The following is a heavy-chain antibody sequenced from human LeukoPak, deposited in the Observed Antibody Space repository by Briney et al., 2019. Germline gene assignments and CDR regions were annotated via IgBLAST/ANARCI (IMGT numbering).Heavy chain of an antibody. D-gene: IGHD3-22*01. CDR3: ARIDYYDSRGGNWFDP. V-gene: IGHV1-8*03. CDR2: MNPNSGNT. Sequence: ASVKVSCKASGYTFTSYDINWVRQATGQGLEWMGWMNPNSGNTGYAQKFQGRLTITRNTSISTAYMELSSLRSEDTAVYYCARIDYYDSRGGNWFDPWGRGTLVTVSS. J-gene: IGHJ5*02. CDR1: GYTFTSYD.